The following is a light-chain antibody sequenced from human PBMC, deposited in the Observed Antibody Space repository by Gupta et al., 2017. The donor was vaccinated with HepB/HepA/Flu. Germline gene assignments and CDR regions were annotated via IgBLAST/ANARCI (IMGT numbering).Light chain of an antibody. J-gene: IGKJ4*01. CDR2: GAS. V-gene: IGKV3-15*01. Sequence: EIVMTQSPATLSVSPAERATLCVMSSQSVHSNLAWYQQKPGQAPRLLSYGASTRATGISARFSGSGSGTDFTPTISSLQSEDSALYYCQPYYDWPITFGGGNRVEI. CDR1: QSVHSN. CDR3: QPYYDWPIT.